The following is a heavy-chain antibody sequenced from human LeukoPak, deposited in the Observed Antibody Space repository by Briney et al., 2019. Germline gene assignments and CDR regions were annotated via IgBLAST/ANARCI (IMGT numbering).Heavy chain of an antibody. CDR1: GGSISSYY. CDR3: ARLAITGTPWFDP. D-gene: IGHD1-7*01. Sequence: SETLSLTCTVSGGSISSYYWSWIRQPPGKGLEWIGYIYTSGSTNYNPSLKSRVTISVDTSKNQFSLKLSSVTAADTAVYYCARLAITGTPWFDPWGQGTLVTVSS. J-gene: IGHJ5*02. CDR2: IYTSGST. V-gene: IGHV4-4*09.